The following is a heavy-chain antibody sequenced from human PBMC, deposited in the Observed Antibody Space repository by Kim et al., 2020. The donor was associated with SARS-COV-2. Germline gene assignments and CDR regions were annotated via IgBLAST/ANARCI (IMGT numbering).Heavy chain of an antibody. J-gene: IGHJ4*02. V-gene: IGHV1-69*01. D-gene: IGHD4-17*01. CDR3: AREASATVTTGSFDY. Sequence: QKFQGRGTITADESTSTAYMELSSLRSEDTAVYYCAREASATVTTGSFDYWGQGTLVTVSS.